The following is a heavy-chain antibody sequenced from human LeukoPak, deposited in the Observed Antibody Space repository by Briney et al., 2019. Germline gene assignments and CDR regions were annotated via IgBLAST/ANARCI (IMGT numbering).Heavy chain of an antibody. J-gene: IGHJ4*02. V-gene: IGHV3-23*01. CDR2: ISSSNSGGST. CDR1: GLTFSSHA. D-gene: IGHD6-19*01. CDR3: AKEKTGWSGVIDS. Sequence: GGSLRLSCAASGLTFSSHAMNWVRQGPGKGLEWISGISSSNSGGSTHYADSVRGRFTISRDNSKNTLHLQMNSLRAEDTGLYYCAKEKTGWSGVIDSWGQGTLVSVSS.